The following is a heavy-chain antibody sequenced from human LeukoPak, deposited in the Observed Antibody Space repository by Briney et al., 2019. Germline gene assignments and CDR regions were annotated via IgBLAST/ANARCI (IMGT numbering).Heavy chain of an antibody. D-gene: IGHD3-22*01. J-gene: IGHJ4*02. Sequence: GGSLRLSCAASGFTFSDYWMSWVRQAPGKGLEWVANIKQDGSEKYYVDSVKGRFTISRDNAKNSLYLQMNSLRAEDTAVYYCARDNAFRGYYYDSSGFPYYFDYWGQGTLVTVSS. V-gene: IGHV3-7*01. CDR2: IKQDGSEK. CDR3: ARDNAFRGYYYDSSGFPYYFDY. CDR1: GFTFSDYW.